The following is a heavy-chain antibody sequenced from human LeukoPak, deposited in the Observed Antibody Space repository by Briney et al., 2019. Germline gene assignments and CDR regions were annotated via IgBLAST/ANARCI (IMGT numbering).Heavy chain of an antibody. CDR2: ISSSSSTI. CDR3: AKDKFAGIAAAGVFDY. CDR1: GLTFSSYS. V-gene: IGHV3-48*04. D-gene: IGHD6-13*01. J-gene: IGHJ4*02. Sequence: GGSLRLSCAASGLTFSSYSMNWVRQAPGKGLEWVSYISSSSSTIYYADSVKGRFTISRDNAKNSLYLQMNSLRAEDTALYYCAKDKFAGIAAAGVFDYWGQGTLVTVSS.